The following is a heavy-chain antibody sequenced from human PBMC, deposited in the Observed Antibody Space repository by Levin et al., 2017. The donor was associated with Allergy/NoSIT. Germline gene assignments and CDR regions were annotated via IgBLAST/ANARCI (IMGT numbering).Heavy chain of an antibody. CDR1: GFTFSSYD. D-gene: IGHD3-22*01. CDR3: ANRQDSGGIHDTSGHNLC. CDR2: ISAGGDTT. V-gene: IGHV3-23*01. J-gene: IGHJ4*02. Sequence: GGSRRLSCAAFGFTFSSYDMTWVRQAPGKGLEWVSAISAGGDTTYYAESVRGRFTISRDNSKFTVYLQMNSLRAEDTAVYYCANRQDSGGIHDTSGHNLCWGRGTLVTVSS.